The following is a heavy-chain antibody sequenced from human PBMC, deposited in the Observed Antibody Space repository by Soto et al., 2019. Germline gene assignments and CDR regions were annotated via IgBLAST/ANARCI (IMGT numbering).Heavy chain of an antibody. D-gene: IGHD2-2*01. Sequence: ASVKVSCKSSGFTFSNYYMHWVRQAPERGLEWMGLISPTSNYTRYAQTFQGRFTITRDTSTSTVYMDLSSLTFEDTAVYYCARADSDQYFDYWGQGTRVTVYS. J-gene: IGHJ4*02. CDR1: GFTFSNYY. V-gene: IGHV1-46*01. CDR3: ARADSDQYFDY. CDR2: ISPTSNYT.